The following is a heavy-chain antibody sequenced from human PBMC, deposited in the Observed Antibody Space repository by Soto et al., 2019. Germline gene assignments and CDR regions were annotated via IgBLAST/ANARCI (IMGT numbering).Heavy chain of an antibody. D-gene: IGHD3-9*01. Sequence: QVQLVQSGAEVKKPGSSVKVSCKASGGTFSSYAISWVRQAPGQGLEWMGGIIPIFGTANYAQKFQGRVTITADESTSTAYMELSRLRSEDTAVYYCARGRKYYDILTGYYTPRDAFDIWGQGTMVTVSS. J-gene: IGHJ3*02. V-gene: IGHV1-69*01. CDR3: ARGRKYYDILTGYYTPRDAFDI. CDR1: GGTFSSYA. CDR2: IIPIFGTA.